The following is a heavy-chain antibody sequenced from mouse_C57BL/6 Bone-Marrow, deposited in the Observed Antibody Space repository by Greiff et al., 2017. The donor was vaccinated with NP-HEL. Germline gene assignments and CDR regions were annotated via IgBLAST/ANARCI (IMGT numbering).Heavy chain of an antibody. V-gene: IGHV1-54*01. CDR3: ARERILGYFDY. CDR1: GYAFTNYL. CDR2: INPGSGGT. Sequence: QVQLQQSGAELVRPGTSVKVSCKASGYAFTNYLIEWVKQRPGRGLEWIGVINPGSGGTNYNEKFKGKATLTADKSSSTAYMQLSSLTSEDSAVYFGARERILGYFDYWGQGTTLTVSS. J-gene: IGHJ2*01. D-gene: IGHD4-1*01.